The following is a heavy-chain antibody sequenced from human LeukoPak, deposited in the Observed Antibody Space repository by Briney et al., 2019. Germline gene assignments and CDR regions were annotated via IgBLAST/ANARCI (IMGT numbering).Heavy chain of an antibody. D-gene: IGHD1-26*01. CDR3: ARDQRGSYYGVFDY. Sequence: GGSLRLSCAASGFTFSSYWMHWVRQAPGKGLVWVSHINSDGTTTNYADSVKGRFSISRDNAKNSLYLQMNSLRAEDTAVYYCARDQRGSYYGVFDYWGQGTLVTVSS. CDR1: GFTFSSYW. J-gene: IGHJ4*02. CDR2: INSDGTTT. V-gene: IGHV3-74*01.